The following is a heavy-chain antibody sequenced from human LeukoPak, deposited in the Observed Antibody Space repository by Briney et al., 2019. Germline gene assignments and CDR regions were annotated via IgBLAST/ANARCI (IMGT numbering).Heavy chain of an antibody. Sequence: GGSLRLSCAASGFTFSSYAMHWVRQAPGKGLEWVAVISNDGRDKHNADSVKGRFTISRDNSKNTLYVQMNSLRAEDTAVYYCAKDLRGYSYGYLDYWGQGTLVTVSS. CDR1: GFTFSSYA. D-gene: IGHD5-18*01. J-gene: IGHJ4*02. V-gene: IGHV3-30*04. CDR2: ISNDGRDK. CDR3: AKDLRGYSYGYLDY.